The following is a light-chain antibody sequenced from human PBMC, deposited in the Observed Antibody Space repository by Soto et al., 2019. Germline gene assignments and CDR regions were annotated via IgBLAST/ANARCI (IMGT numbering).Light chain of an antibody. J-gene: IGKJ1*01. CDR2: GAS. CDR1: QSVSSSY. Sequence: EIVLTQSPGTLSLSPGERATLSCRASQSVSSSYLAWYQQEPGRAPRLLIYGASSRATGIPDRFSGSGSGTDFTLTISRLEPEDFAVYYCQQYGSSPPTWTFGQGTKVEIK. V-gene: IGKV3-20*01. CDR3: QQYGSSPPTWT.